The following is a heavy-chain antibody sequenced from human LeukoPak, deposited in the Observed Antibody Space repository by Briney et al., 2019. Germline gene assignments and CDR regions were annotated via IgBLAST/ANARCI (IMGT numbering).Heavy chain of an antibody. D-gene: IGHD3-22*01. CDR3: AREANYYDSSGYSSRFDY. CDR2: IYYSGST. CDR1: GGSISSYY. J-gene: IGHJ4*02. V-gene: IGHV4-59*01. Sequence: PAETLSLTCTVSGGSISSYYWSWIRQPPGKGLEWIGYIYYSGSTNYNPSLKSRVTIPVDTSKNQFSLKLSSVTAADPAVYYCAREANYYDSSGYSSRFDYWGQGTLVTVSS.